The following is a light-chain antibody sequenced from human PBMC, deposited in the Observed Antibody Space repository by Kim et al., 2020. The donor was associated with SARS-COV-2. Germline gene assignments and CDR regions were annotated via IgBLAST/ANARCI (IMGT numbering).Light chain of an antibody. CDR1: KLGDKY. V-gene: IGLV3-1*01. CDR3: QAWDSSTWV. Sequence: GSPGQPASITCSADKLGDKYVCWYQQRPGRSPVLVISQDTKRPSGIPERFSGSNSGNTATLTISGTQAMDEADYYCQAWDSSTWVFGGGTQLTVL. J-gene: IGLJ3*02. CDR2: QDT.